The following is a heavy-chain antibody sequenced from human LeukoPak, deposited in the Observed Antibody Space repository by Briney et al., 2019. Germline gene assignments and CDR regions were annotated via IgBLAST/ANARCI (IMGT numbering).Heavy chain of an antibody. V-gene: IGHV4-39*01. J-gene: IGHJ3*02. CDR3: ARHLPYSSSGHDAFDI. Sequence: PSETLSLTCTVSGGSISSSSYYWGWIRQPPGKGLEWIGSIYYSGSTYYNPSLKSRVTISVDTSKNQFSLKLSSVTAADTAVYYCARHLPYSSSGHDAFDIWGQGTMVTVSP. CDR2: IYYSGST. D-gene: IGHD6-6*01. CDR1: GGSISSSSYY.